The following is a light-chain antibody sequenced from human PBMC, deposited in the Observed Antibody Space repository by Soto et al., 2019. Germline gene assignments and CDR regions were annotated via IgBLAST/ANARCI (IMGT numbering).Light chain of an antibody. Sequence: QPVLTQPPSASASLGASVKLTCTLSSGHNSYAIAWHQQQPEKGPRYLMKLNSDGSHSKGDGIPYRFSGSSSGAERYLTISSIQSEDEADYYCQTWSTDIRVFGGGTKLTAL. CDR3: QTWSTDIRV. CDR1: SGHNSYA. CDR2: LNSDGSH. V-gene: IGLV4-69*01. J-gene: IGLJ3*02.